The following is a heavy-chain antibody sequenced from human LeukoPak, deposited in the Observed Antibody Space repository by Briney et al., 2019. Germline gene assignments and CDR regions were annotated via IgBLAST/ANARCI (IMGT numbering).Heavy chain of an antibody. CDR3: GRFGYVSAVDT. D-gene: IGHD2-15*01. CDR1: GFAFSSYW. V-gene: IGHV3-7*01. J-gene: IGHJ5*02. Sequence: GGSLRLSCGASGFAFSSYWMTWLRQAPGKVLEFVANLEPAGSATYYADSVKGRFTISRDNTKNLLYLQMNSLTAEDSAVYHCGRFGYVSAVDTWGQGALVTVSS. CDR2: LEPAGSAT.